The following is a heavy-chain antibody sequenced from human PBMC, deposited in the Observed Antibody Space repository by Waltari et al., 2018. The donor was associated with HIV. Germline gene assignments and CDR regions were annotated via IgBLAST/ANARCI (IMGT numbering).Heavy chain of an antibody. CDR3: VTDAVAVPLDTAY. J-gene: IGHJ4*02. Sequence: EVHLVASGGGSVKPGGSLRVSCTVSGFNFINVWMSWVRQAPGKGLEWRGRIKSKNDGGTIDYAAPVKDRFTILRDDSKHTLYLEMSSLKIEDTGIYYCVTDAVAVPLDTAYWGQGTLVTVSS. CDR1: GFNFINVW. D-gene: IGHD2-21*01. CDR2: IKSKNDGGTI. V-gene: IGHV3-15*01.